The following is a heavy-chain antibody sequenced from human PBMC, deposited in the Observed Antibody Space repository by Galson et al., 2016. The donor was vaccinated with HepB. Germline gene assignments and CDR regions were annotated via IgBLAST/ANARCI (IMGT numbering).Heavy chain of an antibody. CDR3: ARPGNYGDYISAFDI. V-gene: IGHV5-51*01. D-gene: IGHD4-17*01. J-gene: IGHJ3*02. CDR2: IYPGDSDT. CDR1: GYIFTNYW. Sequence: QSGAEVKKPGESLKISCKASGYIFTNYWIAWVRQMPGKGLEWMGIIYPGDSDTRYSPSFQGQVTISADKSSSTAYLQWGSLKASDTAIYYCARPGNYGDYISAFDIWGQGTMVSVSS.